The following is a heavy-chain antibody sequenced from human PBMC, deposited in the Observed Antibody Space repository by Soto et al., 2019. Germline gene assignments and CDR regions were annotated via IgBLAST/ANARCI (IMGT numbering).Heavy chain of an antibody. J-gene: IGHJ4*02. V-gene: IGHV1-69*01. Sequence: SVQVSCTASGGTFSSYAISWVRQAPGQGLAWMGGIIPIFGTANYAQKFQGRVTITADESTSTAYMELSSLRSEDTAVYYCARSRPQEVEDVKNGVCYTPGQFDYWGQGTLVTVSS. CDR1: GGTFSSYA. CDR2: IIPIFGTA. D-gene: IGHD2-8*01. CDR3: ARSRPQEVEDVKNGVCYTPGQFDY.